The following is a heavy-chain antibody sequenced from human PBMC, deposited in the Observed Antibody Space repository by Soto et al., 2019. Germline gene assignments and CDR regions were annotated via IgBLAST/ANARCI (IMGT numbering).Heavy chain of an antibody. CDR2: ILYSGST. Sequence: QLQLQESGPGLLKPSETLSLTCIVSGGSITRNNHYWGWIRQSPGKGLAWSGSILYSGSTNYNPSLKSRVTFSVETSKNQFALKMSSVTAADTAVYYLARLGSSGWYQGSYFDYWGQGTLVTVSA. CDR1: GGSITRNNHY. J-gene: IGHJ4*02. V-gene: IGHV4-39*01. CDR3: ARLGSSGWYQGSYFDY. D-gene: IGHD6-19*01.